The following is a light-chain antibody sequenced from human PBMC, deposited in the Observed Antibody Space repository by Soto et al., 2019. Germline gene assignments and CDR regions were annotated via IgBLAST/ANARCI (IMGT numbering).Light chain of an antibody. CDR3: QQYNNWPRGT. V-gene: IGKV3-15*01. Sequence: IVMTQSPASLSVSPGEGATLSCRASQSVSNNLAWYQQKPGQAPRLLIYGASTRATGIPARFSGSGSGTDLTLTISSLQSEAFAVYYCQQYNNWPRGTLGQGTKVEIK. CDR2: GAS. J-gene: IGKJ1*01. CDR1: QSVSNN.